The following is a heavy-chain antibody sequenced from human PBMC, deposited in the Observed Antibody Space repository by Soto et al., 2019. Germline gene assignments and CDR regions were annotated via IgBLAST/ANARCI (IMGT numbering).Heavy chain of an antibody. CDR2: TRNKAKSYIT. CDR1: GLTLSDHY. V-gene: IGHV3-72*01. Sequence: EVQLVESGGGLVQPGGSLRLSCAASGLTLSDHYVDWVRQAPGKGLEWVGRTRNKAKSYITLYAASVKGRFTISRDNSKNSVYLQMNSLKTEDTAVYYCARANKTGTTSFLDYWGQGTLVTVSS. CDR3: ARANKTGTTSFLDY. J-gene: IGHJ4*02. D-gene: IGHD1-1*01.